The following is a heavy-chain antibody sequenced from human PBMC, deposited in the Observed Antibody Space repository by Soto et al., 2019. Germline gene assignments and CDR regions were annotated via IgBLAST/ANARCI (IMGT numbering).Heavy chain of an antibody. CDR2: ISGSGGST. CDR1: GFTFSSYA. CDR3: AKYPTAYYDFWSGHDTYYYGMDV. V-gene: IGHV3-23*01. J-gene: IGHJ6*02. Sequence: GGSLRLSCAASGFTFSSYAMSWVRQAPGKGLEWVSAISGSGGSTYYADSVKGRFTISRDNSKNTLYLQMNSLRAEDTAVYYCAKYPTAYYDFWSGHDTYYYGMDVWGQGTTVTVSS. D-gene: IGHD3-3*01.